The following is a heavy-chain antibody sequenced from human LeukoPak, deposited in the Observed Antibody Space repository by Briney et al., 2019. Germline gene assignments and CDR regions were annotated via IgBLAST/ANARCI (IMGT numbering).Heavy chain of an antibody. V-gene: IGHV3-9*01. CDR2: ISWNSGSI. CDR1: GFTFDDYA. J-gene: IGHJ6*02. D-gene: IGHD6-13*01. Sequence: PGRSLRLSCAASGFTFDDYAMHWVRQAPGKGLEWVSGISWNSGSIGYADSVKGRFTISRDNAKNSLYLQMNSLRAEDTVLYYCAKDSAGMGLYGMDVWGQGTTVTVSS. CDR3: AKDSAGMGLYGMDV.